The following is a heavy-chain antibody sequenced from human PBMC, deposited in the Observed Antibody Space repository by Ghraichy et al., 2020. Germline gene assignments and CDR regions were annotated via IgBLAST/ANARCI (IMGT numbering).Heavy chain of an antibody. CDR1: GFTFSSYA. Sequence: GSLNISCAASGFTFSSYAMSWVRQAPGKGLEWVSGISGSGGSTYYAESVKGRFTISRDNSENTLYLQMNSLRAEDTAVYYCAKLPPRTTVTTIVDYWGQGTLVTVSS. CDR2: ISGSGGST. CDR3: AKLPPRTTVTTIVDY. J-gene: IGHJ4*02. D-gene: IGHD4-17*01. V-gene: IGHV3-23*01.